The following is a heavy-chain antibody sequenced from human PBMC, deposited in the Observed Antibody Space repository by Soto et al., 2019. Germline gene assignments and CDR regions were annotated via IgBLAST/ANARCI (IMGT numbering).Heavy chain of an antibody. Sequence: GASVKVSCKASGYTFTTHVISWVRQAPGQGLEWMGWISAYNGNTNYAQKLQGRVTMATDTSTSTAYMELRSLRSDDTAVYYCAGIGGYGYYFDYWGQGTLVTVSS. CDR1: GYTFTTHV. CDR3: AGIGGYGYYFDY. D-gene: IGHD3-22*01. V-gene: IGHV1-18*01. J-gene: IGHJ4*02. CDR2: ISAYNGNT.